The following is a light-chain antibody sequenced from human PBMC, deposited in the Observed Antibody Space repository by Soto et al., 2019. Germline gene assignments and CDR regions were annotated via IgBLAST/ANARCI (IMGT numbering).Light chain of an antibody. J-gene: IGLJ1*01. V-gene: IGLV1-44*01. CDR2: SNN. CDR3: AAWHDSLNGFYV. CDR1: SSNIGSNT. Sequence: QSVLTQPPSASGTPGQRVTISCSGSSSNIGSNTVNWYQQLPGTAPKLLIYSNNQRPSGVPDRFSGSKSGTSASLAISGLQSEDEADYYCAAWHDSLNGFYVFGTGTKVTGL.